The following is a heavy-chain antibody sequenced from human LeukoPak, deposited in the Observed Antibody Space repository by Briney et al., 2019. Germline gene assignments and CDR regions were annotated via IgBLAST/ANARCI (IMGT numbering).Heavy chain of an antibody. V-gene: IGHV5-51*01. CDR1: GQTFNNYW. CDR3: ARSGYSGYGIDY. J-gene: IGHJ4*02. D-gene: IGHD5-12*01. CDR2: IYPGDSDT. Sequence: GESLQISCKGFGQTFNNYWIAWVRQMPGKGLEWMGIIYPGDSDTRYSPPFQGQVTISADKSISTAYLQWSSLKASDSAMYYCARSGYSGYGIDYWGQGTLVTVSS.